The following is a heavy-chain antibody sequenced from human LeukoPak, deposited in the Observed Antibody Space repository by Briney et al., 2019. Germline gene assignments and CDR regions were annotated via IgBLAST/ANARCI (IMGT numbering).Heavy chain of an antibody. Sequence: PGWALRLSCAASRSTFREHAMNWVRQPPARGRDWVPGINFNSGRVVYADSRKSQYTISRDNGKNSLYLQINSLRPEDTAVYYCAKDITPMRALGGAIVGEGMDVWGQGTTVIVSS. V-gene: IGHV3-9*01. CDR2: INFNSGRV. D-gene: IGHD3-16*02. J-gene: IGHJ6*02. CDR3: AKDITPMRALGGAIVGEGMDV. CDR1: RSTFREHA.